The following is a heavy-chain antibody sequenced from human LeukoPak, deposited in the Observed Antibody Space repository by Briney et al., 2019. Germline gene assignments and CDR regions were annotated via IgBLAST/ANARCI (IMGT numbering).Heavy chain of an antibody. CDR1: GGTFSSYA. V-gene: IGHV1-46*01. CDR2: INPSGGST. Sequence: ASVKVSCKASGGTFSSYAISWVRQAPGQGLEWMGIINPSGGSTSYAQKFQGRVTMTRDTSTSTVYMELSSLRSEDTAVYYCARDRSPYGDYGWFDPWGQGTLVTVSS. D-gene: IGHD4-17*01. J-gene: IGHJ5*02. CDR3: ARDRSPYGDYGWFDP.